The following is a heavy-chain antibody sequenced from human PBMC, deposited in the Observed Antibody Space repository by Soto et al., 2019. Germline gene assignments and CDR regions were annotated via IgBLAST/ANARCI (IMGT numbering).Heavy chain of an antibody. CDR3: ARAKGSWYFDL. V-gene: IGHV3-74*01. J-gene: IGHJ2*01. CDR2: LKSDGSST. CDR1: GFTFSSYW. Sequence: EVQLVESGGGLVQPGGSLRLSCAASGFTFSSYWMHWVRQAPGKGRVWVSRLKSDGSSTAYADSVKGRFTISRDNAKNTLYLQMNSLRGEDTAVYYCARAKGSWYFDLWGRGTLVTVSS.